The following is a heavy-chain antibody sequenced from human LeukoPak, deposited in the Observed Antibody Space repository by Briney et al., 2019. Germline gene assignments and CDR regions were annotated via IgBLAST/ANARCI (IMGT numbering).Heavy chain of an antibody. J-gene: IGHJ4*02. Sequence: ASVKVSCKASGYTFTSYAMHWVRQAPGQRLEWMGWINAGNGNIKYSQKFQGRVTMTTDTSTSTAYMEMRSLRSDDTAVYYCARDRPHYYDRSGYYYAYWGQGTLITVSS. V-gene: IGHV1-3*01. CDR3: ARDRPHYYDRSGYYYAY. CDR2: INAGNGNI. CDR1: GYTFTSYA. D-gene: IGHD3-22*01.